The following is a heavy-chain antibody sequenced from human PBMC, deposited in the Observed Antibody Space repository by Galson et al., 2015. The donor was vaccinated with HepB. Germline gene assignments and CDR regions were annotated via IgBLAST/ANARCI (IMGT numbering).Heavy chain of an antibody. CDR1: GGTFSSYT. CDR3: ARANYYGSGSYDY. D-gene: IGHD3-10*01. V-gene: IGHV1-69*02. Sequence: SVKVSCKASGGTFSSYTISWVRQAPGQGLEWMGRIIPILGIANYAQKFQGRVTITADKSTSTAYMELSSLRSEVTAVYYCARANYYGSGSYDYWGQGTLVTVSS. CDR2: IIPILGIA. J-gene: IGHJ4*02.